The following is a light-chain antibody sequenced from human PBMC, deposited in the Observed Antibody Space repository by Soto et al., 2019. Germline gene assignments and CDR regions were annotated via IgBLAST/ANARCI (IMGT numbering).Light chain of an antibody. Sequence: QSVRTQPASVSGSPGQSITISCTGTSSDIGAYNYVSWYQQHPGKAPKLMIYEVSDRPSGVSNRFSGSKSGNTASLTISGLQAEDEADYYCSSSTSISTLVFGSGTKLTVL. CDR1: SSDIGAYNY. CDR3: SSSTSISTLV. V-gene: IGLV2-14*01. J-gene: IGLJ1*01. CDR2: EVS.